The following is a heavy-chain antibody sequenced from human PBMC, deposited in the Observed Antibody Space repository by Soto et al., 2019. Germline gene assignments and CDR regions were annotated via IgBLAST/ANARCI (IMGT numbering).Heavy chain of an antibody. J-gene: IGHJ3*02. CDR2: IIPILGIA. CDR1: GYTFTSYT. CDR3: ASRIAAAEDI. V-gene: IGHV1-69*02. Sequence: SVKVAWKAAGYTFTSYTSSWVRQAPGQGLEWMGRIIPILGIANYAQKFQGRVTITADKSTSTAYMELSSLRSEDTAVYYCASRIAAAEDIWGQGTMVTVSS. D-gene: IGHD6-25*01.